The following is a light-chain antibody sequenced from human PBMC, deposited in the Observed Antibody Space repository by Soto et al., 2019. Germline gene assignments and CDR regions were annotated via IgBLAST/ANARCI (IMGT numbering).Light chain of an antibody. V-gene: IGKV3D-15*01. CDR2: DTF. CDR3: QQYGSTPRT. J-gene: IGKJ1*01. CDR1: QSLGSD. Sequence: ELVMTQSPATPSMSPGERATLSCRASQSLGSDLAWYQQKPGQAPRLVIYDTFTRATRVPTSISGSGSGTEFTLTISSLQPEDFAVYYCQQYGSTPRTFGQGTKVDIK.